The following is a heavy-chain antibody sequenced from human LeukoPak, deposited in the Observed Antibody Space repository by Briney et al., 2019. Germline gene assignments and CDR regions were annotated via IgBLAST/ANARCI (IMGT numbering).Heavy chain of an antibody. D-gene: IGHD6-13*01. V-gene: IGHV3-21*01. CDR2: ISSSSSYI. Sequence: GGSLRLSCAASGFTFSSYSMNWVRQAPGKGLEWVSSISSSSSYIYYADSVKGRFTISRDNAKNSLYLQMNSLRAEDTAVYYCARDRGAYSSSADDAFDIWGQGTMVTVSS. CDR1: GFTFSSYS. J-gene: IGHJ3*02. CDR3: ARDRGAYSSSADDAFDI.